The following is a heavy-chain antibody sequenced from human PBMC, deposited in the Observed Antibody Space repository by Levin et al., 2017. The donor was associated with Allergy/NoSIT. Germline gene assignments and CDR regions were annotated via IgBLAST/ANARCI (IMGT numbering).Heavy chain of an antibody. D-gene: IGHD3-22*01. CDR3: ARTSYYEIGGSYIGRGWFDP. Sequence: GSGPTLVKPTQTLTLTCTFSGFSLNTRGMCVSWLRQPPGKALEWLALIDWDDDKYYSPSLKTRLTVSKDTSKNQVVLTMTNMDPVDTATYYCARTSYYEIGGSYIGRGWFDPWGQGTLVTVSS. CDR1: GFSLNTRGMC. J-gene: IGHJ5*02. CDR2: IDWDDDK. V-gene: IGHV2-70*01.